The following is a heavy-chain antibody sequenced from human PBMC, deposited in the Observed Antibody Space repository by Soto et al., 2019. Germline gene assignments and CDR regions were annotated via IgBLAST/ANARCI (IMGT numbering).Heavy chain of an antibody. V-gene: IGHV3-23*01. CDR1: GFTFSSHA. J-gene: IGHJ4*02. Sequence: GGSLRLSCAASGFTFSSHAMSWVRQAPGKGLEWVSTISGIGATAYYADSVKGRFTISRDNSKNTLHLQMNSLRAEDTAVYYCAKSYGSGSFSDWGQGTLVTVSS. CDR2: ISGIGATA. D-gene: IGHD3-10*01. CDR3: AKSYGSGSFSD.